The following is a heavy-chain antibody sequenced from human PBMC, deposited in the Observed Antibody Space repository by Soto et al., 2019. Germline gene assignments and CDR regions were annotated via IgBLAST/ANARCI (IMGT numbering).Heavy chain of an antibody. V-gene: IGHV4-34*01. CDR2: IDQSGST. CDR3: ARGRYDFWSGYSFNLDY. Sequence: SETLSLTCAVYGGSFSGLYWSWIRQPPGKGLEWIGEIDQSGSTNYKPSLKSRVTISVDTSKIQLSLKLTSVTAADTAVYYCARGRYDFWSGYSFNLDYWGQGTLGTVSS. D-gene: IGHD3-3*01. J-gene: IGHJ4*02. CDR1: GGSFSGLY.